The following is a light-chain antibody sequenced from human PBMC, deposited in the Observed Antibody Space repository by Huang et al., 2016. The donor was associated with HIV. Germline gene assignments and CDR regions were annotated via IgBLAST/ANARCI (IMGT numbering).Light chain of an antibody. CDR1: QAVLKNSNKTNY. CDR2: WAS. Sequence: DIEMTQSPDSLTVSLGARAIINCKSSQAVLKNSNKTNYLAWYHQRPGQPPKVLISWASSRDSGVPDRFSGSGSGTDFNLTISSLQPEDLAVYYCQQYYSPPYTFGQGPGWRS. CDR3: QQYYSPPYT. J-gene: IGKJ2*01. V-gene: IGKV4-1*01.